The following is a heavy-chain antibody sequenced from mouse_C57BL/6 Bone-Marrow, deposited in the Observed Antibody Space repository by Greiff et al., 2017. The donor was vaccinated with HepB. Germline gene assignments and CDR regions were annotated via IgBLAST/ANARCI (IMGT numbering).Heavy chain of an antibody. V-gene: IGHV5-17*01. Sequence: EVMLVESGGGLVKPGGSLKLSCAASGFTFSDYGMHWVRQAPEKGLEWVAYISSGSSTIYYADTVKGRFTISRDNAKNTLFLQMTSLRSEDTAMYYCARQGLLWLRRDLAYWGQGTLVTVSA. CDR2: ISSGSSTI. J-gene: IGHJ3*01. D-gene: IGHD2-2*01. CDR3: ARQGLLWLRRDLAY. CDR1: GFTFSDYG.